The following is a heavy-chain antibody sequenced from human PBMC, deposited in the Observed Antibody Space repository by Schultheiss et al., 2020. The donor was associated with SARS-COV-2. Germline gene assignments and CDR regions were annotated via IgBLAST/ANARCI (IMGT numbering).Heavy chain of an antibody. D-gene: IGHD6-6*01. CDR3: ARQGPIAAKD. CDR1: GGSISSSSYY. CDR2: IYYSGST. V-gene: IGHV4-39*01. J-gene: IGHJ4*02. Sequence: SETLSLTCTVSGGSISSSSYYWGWIRQPPGKGLEWIGSIYYSGSTYYNPSLKSRVTISVDTSKNQFSLKLSSVTAADTAVYYCARQGPIAAKDWGQGTLVTVSS.